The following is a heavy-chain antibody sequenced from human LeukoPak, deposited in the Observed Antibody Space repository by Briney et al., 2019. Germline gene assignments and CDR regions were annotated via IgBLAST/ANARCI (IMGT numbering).Heavy chain of an antibody. D-gene: IGHD3-22*01. CDR3: AKDLASYYYDSSGYYYYGMDV. V-gene: IGHV3-30*18. CDR1: GFTFSSYG. Sequence: GWSLRLSCASSGFTFSSYGMHWVRQAPGKGLEWVAVISYDGSNKYYVDSVKGRFTISRDNSKNTLYLQMNSLRAEDTAVYYCAKDLASYYYDSSGYYYYGMDVWGQGTTVTVSS. J-gene: IGHJ6*02. CDR2: ISYDGSNK.